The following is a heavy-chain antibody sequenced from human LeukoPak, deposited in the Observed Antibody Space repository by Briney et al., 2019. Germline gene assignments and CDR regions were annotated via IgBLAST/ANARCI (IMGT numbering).Heavy chain of an antibody. CDR3: ARDTREDTAMAYFDY. D-gene: IGHD5-18*01. Sequence: SETLSLTCTVSGSSISSYYWSWIRQPPGKGLEWIGYIYYSGSTKYNPSLKSRVTISVDTSKNQFSLNLSSVTAADTAVYYCARDTREDTAMAYFDYWGQGTLVTISS. CDR2: IYYSGST. CDR1: GSSISSYY. J-gene: IGHJ4*02. V-gene: IGHV4-59*01.